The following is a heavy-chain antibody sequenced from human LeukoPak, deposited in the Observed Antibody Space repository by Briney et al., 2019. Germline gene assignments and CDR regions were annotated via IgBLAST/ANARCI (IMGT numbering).Heavy chain of an antibody. CDR3: ARWHSHGRYFDY. V-gene: IGHV4-59*01. J-gene: IGHJ4*02. Sequence: PSETLSLTCTVSGGSNSGDYWNWIRQPPGKGLEWIGYTSYSGNTDYKPSLRSRVTVSVDTSKNQLSLKLTSATAADTAVYYCARWHSHGRYFDYWGQGALVTVSS. CDR1: GGSNSGDY. D-gene: IGHD1-26*01. CDR2: TSYSGNT.